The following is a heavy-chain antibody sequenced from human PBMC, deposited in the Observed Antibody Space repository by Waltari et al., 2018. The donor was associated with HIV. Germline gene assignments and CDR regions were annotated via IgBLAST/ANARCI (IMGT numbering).Heavy chain of an antibody. CDR3: ARDGDQDYYYYGMDV. Sequence: EVQLVESGGGLVQPGGSLRLSCAASGFTFSSYWMHWVRQAPGKGLVWVSRINSDGSSTSYADSVKGLFTISRDNAKNTLYLQMNSLRAEDTAVYYCARDGDQDYYYYGMDVWGQGTTVTVSS. CDR2: INSDGSST. CDR1: GFTFSSYW. V-gene: IGHV3-74*01. D-gene: IGHD2-21*01. J-gene: IGHJ6*02.